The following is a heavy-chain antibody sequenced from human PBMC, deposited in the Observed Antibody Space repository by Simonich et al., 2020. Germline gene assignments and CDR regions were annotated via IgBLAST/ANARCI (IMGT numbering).Heavy chain of an antibody. Sequence: QVQLVQSGAEVKKPGASVKVSCKASGYTFTGYYMHWVRQAPGQGLEWMGEINPNSGGTNYAQKFQGRVTITRNTSISTAYMELSSLRSEDTAVYYCARGRGGMSRGYVDYWGQGTLVTVSS. CDR1: GYTFTGYY. V-gene: IGHV1-2*02. J-gene: IGHJ4*02. D-gene: IGHD2-15*01. CDR3: ARGRGGMSRGYVDY. CDR2: INPNSGGT.